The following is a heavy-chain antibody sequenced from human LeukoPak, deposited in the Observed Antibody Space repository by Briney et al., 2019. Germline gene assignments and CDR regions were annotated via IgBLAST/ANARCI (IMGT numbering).Heavy chain of an antibody. CDR2: INHSGST. D-gene: IGHD1-26*01. Sequence: PSETLSLTCAVYGGSFSGYYWSWIRQPPGKGLEWIGEINHSGSTNYNPSLKSRVTISVDTSKNQFSLKLSSVTAADTAVYFCARGLWAPRFDCWGQVTLVTVSS. CDR3: ARGLWAPRFDC. V-gene: IGHV4-34*01. J-gene: IGHJ4*02. CDR1: GGSFSGYY.